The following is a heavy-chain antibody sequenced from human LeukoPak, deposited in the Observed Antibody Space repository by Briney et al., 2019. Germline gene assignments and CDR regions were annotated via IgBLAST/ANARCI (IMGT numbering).Heavy chain of an antibody. CDR1: GFTFSTHA. Sequence: PGGSLRLSCAASGFTFSTHAMTWVRQAPGKGLEWVSSIDSSGDYTFYADSVKGRFTISRDNFKDTLYLQLSGLRAEDTAIYYCGKEFSSGWFFWGQGTLVSVSS. CDR2: IDSSGDYT. V-gene: IGHV3-23*01. D-gene: IGHD6-13*01. CDR3: GKEFSSGWFF. J-gene: IGHJ4*02.